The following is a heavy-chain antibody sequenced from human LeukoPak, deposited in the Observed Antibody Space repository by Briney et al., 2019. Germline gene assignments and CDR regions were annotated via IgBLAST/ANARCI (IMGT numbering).Heavy chain of an antibody. V-gene: IGHV3-23*01. D-gene: IGHD2-2*01. Sequence: GGSLGLSCAASGFTFSSYTMSWVRQAPGKGLEWVSGVSGSGGNIHYADSVKGRFTISRDNSKNTLYLQMNSLRAEDTAVYYCAASLPNIVVVPATKGPFGYWGQGALVTVPS. CDR3: AASLPNIVVVPATKGPFGY. CDR2: VSGSGGNI. J-gene: IGHJ4*02. CDR1: GFTFSSYT.